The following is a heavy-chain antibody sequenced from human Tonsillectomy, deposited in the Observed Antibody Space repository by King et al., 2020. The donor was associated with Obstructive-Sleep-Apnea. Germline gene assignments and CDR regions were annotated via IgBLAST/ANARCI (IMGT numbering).Heavy chain of an antibody. CDR2: ISHTALST. D-gene: IGHD6-19*01. CDR3: ARSIAVADPKGYWYFDL. J-gene: IGHJ2*01. CDR1: GFTFSTSA. Sequence: VPLVESGGGLVQPGGSLRLSCAASGFTFSTSAMTWVRPAPGRGLEWVSSISHTALSTYYADSVEGRFTISRDNSTNTLYVQMNSLRAEDTAVYYCARSIAVADPKGYWYFDLWGRGALVTVSS. V-gene: IGHV3-23*04.